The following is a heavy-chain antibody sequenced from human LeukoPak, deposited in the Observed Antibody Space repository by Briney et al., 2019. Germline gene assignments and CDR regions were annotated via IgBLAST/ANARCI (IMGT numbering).Heavy chain of an antibody. Sequence: SETLSPTCTVSGGSISSSSYYWGWIRQPPGKGLEWIGTIYYSGSTYYNPSLKSRVTISVDTSKNQFSLKLSSVTAADTAVYYCARGSAAARPDYWGQGTLVTVSS. CDR3: ARGSAAARPDY. D-gene: IGHD6-13*01. CDR2: IYYSGST. V-gene: IGHV4-39*07. J-gene: IGHJ4*02. CDR1: GGSISSSSYY.